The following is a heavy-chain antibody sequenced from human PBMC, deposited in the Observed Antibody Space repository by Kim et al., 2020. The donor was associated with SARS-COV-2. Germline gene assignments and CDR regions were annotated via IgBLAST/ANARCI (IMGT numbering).Heavy chain of an antibody. CDR3: ARGHRQGYDSSGYYRDY. D-gene: IGHD3-22*01. CDR1: GGSFSGYY. J-gene: IGHJ4*02. Sequence: SETLSLTCAVYGGSFSGYYWSWIRQPPGKGLEWIGEINHSGSTNYNPSLKSRVTISVDTSKNQFSLKLSSVTAADTAVYYCARGHRQGYDSSGYYRDYWGQGTLVTVSS. CDR2: INHSGST. V-gene: IGHV4-34*01.